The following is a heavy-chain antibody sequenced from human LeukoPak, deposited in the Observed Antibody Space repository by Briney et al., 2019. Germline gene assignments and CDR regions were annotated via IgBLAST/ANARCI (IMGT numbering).Heavy chain of an antibody. Sequence: SETLSLTCTVSGGSISSSSYYWGWIREPPGKGLEWIGSMYHSGSTYYNPSLKSRVTISVDTSKNHFSLKLSSVTAADTAVYYCARRYYYVSGSYYNHFDPWGQGTLVTVSS. CDR2: MYHSGST. V-gene: IGHV4-39*02. D-gene: IGHD3-10*01. J-gene: IGHJ5*02. CDR3: ARRYYYVSGSYYNHFDP. CDR1: GGSISSSSYY.